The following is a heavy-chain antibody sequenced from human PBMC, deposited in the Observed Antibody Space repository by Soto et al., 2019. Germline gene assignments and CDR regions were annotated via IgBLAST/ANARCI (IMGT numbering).Heavy chain of an antibody. D-gene: IGHD6-13*01. CDR2: IHYSGST. CDR1: VGSISGYY. J-gene: IGHJ4*02. V-gene: IGHV4-59*01. Sequence: QVQLQESGPGLVKPSETLSLTCTVSVGSISGYYWSWIRQPPGKGLEWIGYIHYSGSTNYNPSLKSRVAILVATSKNQFSLNLRSVTAADTAVYYCARVTWDEEQKLPSGGYYFDYWGQGTLVTVSS. CDR3: ARVTWDEEQKLPSGGYYFDY.